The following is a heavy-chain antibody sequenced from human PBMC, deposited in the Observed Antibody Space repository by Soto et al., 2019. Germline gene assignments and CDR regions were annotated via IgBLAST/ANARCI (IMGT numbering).Heavy chain of an antibody. J-gene: IGHJ4*02. Sequence: EVQLLESGGKLVQPGGSLTLSCAASGFTFSTYAMPWVRQAPGKGLEWVSGVSASGLNTDYADPVKGRFYISRDNSKNNVSMHMNSLRDEDTFLYYSAKDRPRRTSGSMFDCWGQGTAVTLSS. CDR2: VSASGLNT. V-gene: IGHV3-23*01. CDR3: AKDRPRRTSGSMFDC. CDR1: GFTFSTYA. D-gene: IGHD2-21*01.